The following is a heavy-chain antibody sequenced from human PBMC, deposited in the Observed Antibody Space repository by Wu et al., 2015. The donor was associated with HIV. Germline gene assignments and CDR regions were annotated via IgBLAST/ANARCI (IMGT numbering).Heavy chain of an antibody. D-gene: IGHD3-10*01. J-gene: IGHJ3*02. Sequence: QVQLVQSGAEVKKPGASVKVSCKASGYTFTSYGISWVRQAPGQGLEWMGWISAYNGNTNYAQKLQGRVTMTTDTSTSTAYMELRSLRSDDTAVYYCARDREIWFGELLEPDAFDIWGQGTMVTVSS. CDR2: ISAYNGNT. V-gene: IGHV1-18*01. CDR1: GYTFTSYG. CDR3: ARDREIWFGELLEPDAFDI.